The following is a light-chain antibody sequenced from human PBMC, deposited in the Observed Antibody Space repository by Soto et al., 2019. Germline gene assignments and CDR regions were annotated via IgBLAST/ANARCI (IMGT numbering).Light chain of an antibody. CDR3: TTWDDSLNGPV. Sequence: QSALPQTPSASGSPGQSVTISCTGSSDDIGGYDYVSWYQHHPGRTPKLIIFSNDQRPSGVPDRFSGSKSGTSASLAISGLQSEDEADYFCTTWDDSLNGPVFGGGTKLTVL. CDR1: SDDIGGYDY. CDR2: SND. J-gene: IGLJ2*01. V-gene: IGLV1-44*01.